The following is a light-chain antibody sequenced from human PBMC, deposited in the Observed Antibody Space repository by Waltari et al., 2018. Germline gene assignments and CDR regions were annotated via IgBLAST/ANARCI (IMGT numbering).Light chain of an antibody. CDR1: QSLMFSSANINS. J-gene: IGKJ4*01. CDR2: GAS. Sequence: DIVLTQSPGSLAVSLGERATIRCKSSQSLMFSSANINSLAWYQRRPGQPPKLLISGASTRESGVPDRFSGSGSGTDFTLTISSLHVEDVAVYYCQQYHSAPPTFGGGTKVEVK. CDR3: QQYHSAPPT. V-gene: IGKV4-1*01.